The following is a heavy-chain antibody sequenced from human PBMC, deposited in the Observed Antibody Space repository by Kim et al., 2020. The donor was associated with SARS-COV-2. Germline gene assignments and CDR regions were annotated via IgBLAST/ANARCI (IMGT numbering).Heavy chain of an antibody. CDR1: GFTFSSYA. CDR2: ISGSGGST. D-gene: IGHD3-22*01. J-gene: IGHJ4*02. V-gene: IGHV3-23*01. Sequence: GGSLRLSCAASGFTFSSYAMSWVRQAPGKGLEWVSAISGSGGSTYYADSVKGRFTISRDNSKNTLYLQMNSLRAEDTAVYYCAKDTDYYDSSGYYSEYFDYWGQGTLVTVSS. CDR3: AKDTDYYDSSGYYSEYFDY.